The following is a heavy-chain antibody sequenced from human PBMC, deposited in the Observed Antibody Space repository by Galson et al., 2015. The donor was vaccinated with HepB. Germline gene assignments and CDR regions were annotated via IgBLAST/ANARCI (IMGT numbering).Heavy chain of an antibody. V-gene: IGHV1-3*01. CDR2: INAGNGNT. CDR1: GYTFTSYA. J-gene: IGHJ5*02. Sequence: SVKVSCKASGYTFTSYAMHWVRQAPGQRLEWMGWINAGNGNTKYSQKFQGRVTITRDTSASTAYMELSSLRSEDTAVYYCARDHCSGGSCYWFDPWGQGTLVTVSS. CDR3: ARDHCSGGSCYWFDP. D-gene: IGHD2-15*01.